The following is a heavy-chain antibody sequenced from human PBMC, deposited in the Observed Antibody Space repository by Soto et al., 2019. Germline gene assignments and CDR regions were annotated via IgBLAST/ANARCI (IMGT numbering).Heavy chain of an antibody. J-gene: IGHJ6*02. V-gene: IGHV4-31*02. CDR1: GGSISSGGYY. D-gene: IGHD5-18*01. CDR2: IYYSGST. CDR3: ARVVYSYGSYYYYGMDV. Sequence: SETLSLTCSVSGGSISSGGYYWSWIRQHPGKGLEWIGYIYYSGSTYYNPSLKSRVTISVDTSKNQFSLKLSSVTAADTAVYYCARVVYSYGSYYYYGMDVWGQGTTVTVSS.